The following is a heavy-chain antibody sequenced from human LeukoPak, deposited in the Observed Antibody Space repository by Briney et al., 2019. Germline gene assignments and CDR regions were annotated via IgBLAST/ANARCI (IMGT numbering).Heavy chain of an antibody. D-gene: IGHD2-21*02. J-gene: IGHJ4*02. CDR1: GFTFSSYS. Sequence: GGSLRLSCAASGFTFSSYSMNWVRQAPEKGLEWVSSISSSSSYIYYADSVKGRFTISRDNAKNSLYLQMNSLRAEDTAVYYCARVVSYCGGDCNGGLDYWGQGTLVTVSS. CDR2: ISSSSSYI. CDR3: ARVVSYCGGDCNGGLDY. V-gene: IGHV3-21*01.